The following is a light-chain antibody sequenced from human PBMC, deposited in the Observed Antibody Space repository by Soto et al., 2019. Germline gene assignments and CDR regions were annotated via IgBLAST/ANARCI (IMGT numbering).Light chain of an antibody. CDR2: EVS. Sequence: QSALTQPASVSGSLGQSITISCTGTSSDVGGYNYVSWYQHHPGKAPELLIYEVSNRPSGVSNRFSGSKSGNTASLTISGLQAEDEADYYCTSYTSDTTPVFGGGTKVTVL. CDR1: SSDVGGYNY. V-gene: IGLV2-14*01. CDR3: TSYTSDTTPV. J-gene: IGLJ3*02.